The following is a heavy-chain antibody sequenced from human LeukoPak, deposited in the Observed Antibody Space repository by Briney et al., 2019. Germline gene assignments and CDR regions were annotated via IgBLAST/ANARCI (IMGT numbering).Heavy chain of an antibody. CDR2: INPNSGGT. J-gene: IGHJ4*02. CDR1: GYTFTGYY. V-gene: IGHV1-2*02. Sequence: ASVKDSCKASGYTFTGYYMHWVRQAPGQGLEWMGWINPNSGGTNYAQKFQGRVTMTRDTSISTAYMELSRLRSDDTAVYYCARDFREFGESVPDDYWGQGTLVTVSS. D-gene: IGHD3-10*01. CDR3: ARDFREFGESVPDDY.